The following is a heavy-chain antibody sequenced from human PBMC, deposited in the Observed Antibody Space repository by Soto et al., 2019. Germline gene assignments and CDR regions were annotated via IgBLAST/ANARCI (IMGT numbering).Heavy chain of an antibody. D-gene: IGHD3-22*01. Sequence: GGSLRLSCAASGFTFSSYGMHWVRQAPGKGLEWVAVISYDGSNKYYADSVKGRFTISRDNSKNTLYLQMNSLRAEDTAVYYCAKDGVVSYFDYWGHGTLVTVSS. V-gene: IGHV3-30*18. CDR3: AKDGVVSYFDY. CDR1: GFTFSSYG. J-gene: IGHJ4*01. CDR2: ISYDGSNK.